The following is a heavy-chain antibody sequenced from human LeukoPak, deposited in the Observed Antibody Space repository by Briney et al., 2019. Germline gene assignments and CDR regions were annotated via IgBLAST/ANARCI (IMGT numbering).Heavy chain of an antibody. D-gene: IGHD4-23*01. J-gene: IGHJ3*02. CDR2: IYYSGST. V-gene: IGHV4-59*01. CDR3: ARVLFDYGGNPLAFDI. Sequence: SETLPLTCTVSGGSISSYYWSWIRQPPGKGLEWIGYIYYSGSTNYNPSLKSRVTISVDTSKNQFSLKLSSVTAADTAVYYCARVLFDYGGNPLAFDIWGQGTMVTVSS. CDR1: GGSISSYY.